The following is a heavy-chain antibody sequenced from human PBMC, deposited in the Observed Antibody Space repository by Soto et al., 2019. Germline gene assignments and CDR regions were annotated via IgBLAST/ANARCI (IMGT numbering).Heavy chain of an antibody. CDR1: GYTLTELS. D-gene: IGHD1-1*01. CDR3: ATFPYNCNDYYYYGMDV. V-gene: IGHV1-24*01. Sequence: ASVKVSCKVSGYTLTELSMHWVRQAPGKGLEWMGGLDPEDGETIYAQKFQGRVTMTEDTSTDTAYMELSSLRSEDTAVYYCATFPYNCNDYYYYGMDVWGQGTTVTVSS. J-gene: IGHJ6*02. CDR2: LDPEDGET.